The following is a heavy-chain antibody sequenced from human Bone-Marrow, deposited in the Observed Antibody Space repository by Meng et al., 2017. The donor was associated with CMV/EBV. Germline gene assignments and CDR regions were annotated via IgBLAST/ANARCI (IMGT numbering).Heavy chain of an antibody. Sequence: SCAASGFTFSSYAMHWVRQAPGKGLEWVAVISYDGSNKYYADSVKGRFTISRDNSKNTLYLQMNSLRAEDTAVYYCARGKSREIQLWFPYYYYYYGMDVWGQGTTVTVPS. CDR1: GFTFSSYA. CDR2: ISYDGSNK. D-gene: IGHD5-18*01. V-gene: IGHV3-30-3*01. CDR3: ARGKSREIQLWFPYYYYYYGMDV. J-gene: IGHJ6*02.